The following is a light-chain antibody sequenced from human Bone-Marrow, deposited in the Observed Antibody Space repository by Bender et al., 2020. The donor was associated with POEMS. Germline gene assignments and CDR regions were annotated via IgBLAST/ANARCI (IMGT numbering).Light chain of an antibody. J-gene: IGLJ1*01. CDR2: EVS. CDR1: ITDVGTYHL. CDR3: CSYAGSRTFDV. V-gene: IGLV2-23*02. Sequence: QSALAQPASVSGSPGQSITISCTGNITDVGTYHLVSWYQQHPGKAPKLIIFEVSKQPSGVSHRFSGSKSGNTASLTISGLQAEDEADYYCCSYAGSRTFDVFGTGTKGTVL.